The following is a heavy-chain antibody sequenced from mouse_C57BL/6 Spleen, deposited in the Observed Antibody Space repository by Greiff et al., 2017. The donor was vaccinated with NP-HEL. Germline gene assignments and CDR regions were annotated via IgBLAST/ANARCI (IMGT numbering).Heavy chain of an antibody. CDR3: ARSGILLRSAWFAY. V-gene: IGHV1-50*01. J-gene: IGHJ3*01. CDR1: GYTFTSYW. D-gene: IGHD1-1*01. Sequence: QVQLQQPGAELVKPGASVKLSCKASGYTFTSYWMQWVKQRPGQGLEWIGEIDPSDSYTNYNQKFKGKATLTVDTSSSTAYMQLSSLTSEDSAVYYCARSGILLRSAWFAYWGKGTLVTVSA. CDR2: IDPSDSYT.